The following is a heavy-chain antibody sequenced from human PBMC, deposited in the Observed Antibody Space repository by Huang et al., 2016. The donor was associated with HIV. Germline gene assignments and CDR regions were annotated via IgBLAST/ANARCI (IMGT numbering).Heavy chain of an antibody. Sequence: EVQLVESGGNLIQTGGSLGIACAAFGFRVDNSAMDCVRQAPGKGLEWVSSISWNSANIAYGDSVKGRFTISRDNARNSLYLQMNSLRPDDTALYYCVKGDIVGTANFFDYWGQGTQVSVSS. CDR3: VKGDIVGTANFFDY. D-gene: IGHD1-26*01. CDR1: GFRVDNSA. CDR2: ISWNSANI. V-gene: IGHV3-9*01. J-gene: IGHJ4*02.